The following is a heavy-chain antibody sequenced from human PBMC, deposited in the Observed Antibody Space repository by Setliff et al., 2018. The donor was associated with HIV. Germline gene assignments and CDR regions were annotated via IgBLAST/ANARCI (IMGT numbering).Heavy chain of an antibody. Sequence: PGGSLRLSCAASGFTFDDFGMNWVRQAPGKGLEWISYISSRSDYIYYADSVKGRFTISRDNAKDTLYLQLNSVRAEDTALYYCARDFTQWQQLPDYMDVWGKGTAVTVSS. CDR2: ISSRSDYI. CDR3: ARDFTQWQQLPDYMDV. CDR1: GFTFDDFG. D-gene: IGHD6-13*01. V-gene: IGHV3-21*01. J-gene: IGHJ6*03.